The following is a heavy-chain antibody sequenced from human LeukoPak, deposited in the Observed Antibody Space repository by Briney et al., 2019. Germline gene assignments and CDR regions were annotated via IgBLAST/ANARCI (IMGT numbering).Heavy chain of an antibody. J-gene: IGHJ4*02. D-gene: IGHD3-9*01. CDR1: GGSFSGYY. V-gene: IGHV4-34*01. CDR2: INHSGST. CDR3: ARIGAAPNYDILTGPSDY. Sequence: PSETLSLTCAVYGGSFSGYYWSWIRQPPGKGLEWIGEINHSGSTNYNPPLKSRVTISVDTSKNQFSLKLSSVTAADTAVYYCARIGAAPNYDILTGPSDYWGQGTLVTVSS.